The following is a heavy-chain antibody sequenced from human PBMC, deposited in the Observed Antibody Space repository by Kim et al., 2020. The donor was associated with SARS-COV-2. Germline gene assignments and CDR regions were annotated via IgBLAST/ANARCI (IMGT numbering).Heavy chain of an antibody. CDR3: ARGPDYSNYLYYYYGMDV. J-gene: IGHJ6*02. Sequence: QGRVTITRDTSASTAYMELSSLRSEDTAVYYCARGPDYSNYLYYYYGMDVWGQGTTVTVSS. D-gene: IGHD4-4*01. V-gene: IGHV1-3*01.